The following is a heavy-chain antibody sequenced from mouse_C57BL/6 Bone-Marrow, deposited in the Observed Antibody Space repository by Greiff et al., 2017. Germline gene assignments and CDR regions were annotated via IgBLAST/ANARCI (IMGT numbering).Heavy chain of an antibody. V-gene: IGHV1-19*01. CDR3: ARDSSGYVLMDY. CDR2: FNPYNGGT. D-gene: IGHD3-2*02. CDR1: GYTFTDYY. Sequence: VQLQQSGPVLVKPGASVKMSCKASGYTFTDYYMNWVKQSHGKSLEWIGVFNPYNGGTSYNQKFKGKATLTVDKSSSTAYMELNSLTSEDSAVYYCARDSSGYVLMDYWGQGTSVTVSS. J-gene: IGHJ4*01.